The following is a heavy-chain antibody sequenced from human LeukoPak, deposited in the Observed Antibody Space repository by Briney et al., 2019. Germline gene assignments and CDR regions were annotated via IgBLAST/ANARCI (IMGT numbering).Heavy chain of an antibody. CDR2: ISGSGGST. V-gene: IGHV3-23*01. CDR1: GFTFSSYG. Sequence: PGGSLRLSCAASGFTFSSYGMHWVRQAPGKGLEWVSAISGSGGSTYYADSVKGRFTISRDNSKNTLYLQMNSLRAEDTAVYYCANLDSSGWYDDYWGQGTLVTVSS. J-gene: IGHJ4*02. D-gene: IGHD6-19*01. CDR3: ANLDSSGWYDDY.